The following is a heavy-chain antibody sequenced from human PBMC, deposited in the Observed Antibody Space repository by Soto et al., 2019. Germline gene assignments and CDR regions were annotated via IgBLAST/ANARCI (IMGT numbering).Heavy chain of an antibody. CDR2: IKGDGSEA. CDR3: VSDGDVCSGSDCFRHFKY. D-gene: IGHD5-12*01. Sequence: EVQLVESGGDLVQPGGSLRLSCVASEFSISAYWMSWVRQAPGKGLEWVANIKGDGSEARYVDSAKDRFLISRDNTKNSLYLQMTSLRADDTAIYYCVSDGDVCSGSDCFRHFKYWGRGTRVTVSS. V-gene: IGHV3-7*03. CDR1: EFSISAYW. J-gene: IGHJ4*02.